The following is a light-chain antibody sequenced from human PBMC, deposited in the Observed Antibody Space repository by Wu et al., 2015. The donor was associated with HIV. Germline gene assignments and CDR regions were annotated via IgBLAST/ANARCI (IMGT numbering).Light chain of an antibody. J-gene: IGKJ1*01. CDR1: QSVSTY. CDR3: QQYNNWPPWT. CDR2: GAS. V-gene: IGKV3-15*01. Sequence: TLSCRASQSVSTYVAWYQQKPGQTPRLLIYGASTRATGIPARFSGSGSGTEFTLTISSMQSEDFAVYYCQQYNNWPPWTFGQGTKVEIK.